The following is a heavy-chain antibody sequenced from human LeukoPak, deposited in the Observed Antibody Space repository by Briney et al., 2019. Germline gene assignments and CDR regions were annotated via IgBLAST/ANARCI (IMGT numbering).Heavy chain of an antibody. CDR1: GASISSGTYY. CDR2: IYYTGST. Sequence: SQTLSLTCTVSGASISSGTYYWSWIRQHPGEGLEWIGVIYYTGSTYYNPSLKSRVTISGDTSKNQLSLKLSSVTAADTAVYYCAKSDNSGSYNYYGMDVWGQGTTVTVSS. CDR3: AKSDNSGSYNYYGMDV. J-gene: IGHJ6*02. V-gene: IGHV4-31*03. D-gene: IGHD1-26*01.